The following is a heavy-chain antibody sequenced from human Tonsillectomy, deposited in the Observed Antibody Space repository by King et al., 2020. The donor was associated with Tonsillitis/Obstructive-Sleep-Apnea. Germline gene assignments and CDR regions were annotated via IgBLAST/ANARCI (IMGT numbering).Heavy chain of an antibody. CDR1: GYSFTIYW. CDR2: IDHSDSYT. CDR3: ARQDTAMVTEYYYMDV. D-gene: IGHD5-18*01. V-gene: IGHV5-10-1*01. Sequence: QLVQSGAEVKKPGESLRISCKGSGYSFTIYWISWGRQMPGKGLEWMGRIDHSDSYTNYSPAFQCHVTIAADKSISTAYLQWSSLKASDTAMYYCARQDTAMVTEYYYMDVWGKGTTVTVSS. J-gene: IGHJ6*03.